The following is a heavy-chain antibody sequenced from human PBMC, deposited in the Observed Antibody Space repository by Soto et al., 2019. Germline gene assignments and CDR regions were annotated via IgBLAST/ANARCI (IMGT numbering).Heavy chain of an antibody. Sequence: EVQLVESGGGLVKPGGSLRPSCAASGFTFSNAWMSWVRQAPGKGLEWVGRIKSKTDGGTTDYAAPVKGRFTISRDDSKNTLYLQMNSLKTEDTAVYYCTTGVSVWYSSSWYGGDYWGQGTLVTVSS. J-gene: IGHJ4*02. CDR2: IKSKTDGGTT. CDR3: TTGVSVWYSSSWYGGDY. V-gene: IGHV3-15*01. D-gene: IGHD6-13*01. CDR1: GFTFSNAW.